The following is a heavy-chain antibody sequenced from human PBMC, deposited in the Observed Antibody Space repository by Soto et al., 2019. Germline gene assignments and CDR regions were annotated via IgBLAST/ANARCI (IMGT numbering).Heavy chain of an antibody. Sequence: SETLSLTCPVYGGSFTSYYWSWIRPPHRKGQEWDGEINHSGRQNNNPTPTRQVTISVDTSMNEFSLKLSSVTATDTAVYYCASGHLLRGYYGSGSYLGDYGMDVWGEGTTVT. J-gene: IGHJ6*02. CDR1: GGSFTSYY. V-gene: IGHV4-34*01. CDR3: ASGHLLRGYYGSGSYLGDYGMDV. CDR2: INHSGRQ. D-gene: IGHD3-10*01.